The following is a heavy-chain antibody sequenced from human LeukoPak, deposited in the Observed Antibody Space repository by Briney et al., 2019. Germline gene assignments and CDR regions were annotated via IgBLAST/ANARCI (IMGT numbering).Heavy chain of an antibody. Sequence: GRSLRLSCAASGFTFSSYAMSWVRQAPGKGLEWVSAISGSGGSTYYADSVKGRFTISRDNSKNTLYLQMNSLRAEDTAVYYCAKDYDGSGWTSDDAFDIWGQGTMVTVSS. V-gene: IGHV3-23*01. D-gene: IGHD6-19*01. J-gene: IGHJ3*02. CDR3: AKDYDGSGWTSDDAFDI. CDR1: GFTFSSYA. CDR2: ISGSGGST.